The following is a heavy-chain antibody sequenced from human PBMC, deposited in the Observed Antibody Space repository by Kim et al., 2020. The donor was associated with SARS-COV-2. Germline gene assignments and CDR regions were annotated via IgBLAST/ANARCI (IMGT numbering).Heavy chain of an antibody. CDR3: ARGATIFGVVNLDAFDI. CDR2: IWYDGSNK. Sequence: GGSLRLSCAASGFTFSSYGMHWVRQAPGKGLEWVAVIWYDGSNKYYADSVKGRFTISRDNSKNTLYLQMNSLRAEDTAVYYCARGATIFGVVNLDAFDIWGQGTMVTVSS. CDR1: GFTFSSYG. D-gene: IGHD3-3*01. J-gene: IGHJ3*02. V-gene: IGHV3-33*01.